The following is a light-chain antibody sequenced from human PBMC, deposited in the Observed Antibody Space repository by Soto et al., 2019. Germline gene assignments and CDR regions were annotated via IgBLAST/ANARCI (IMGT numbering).Light chain of an antibody. CDR1: QSISSY. V-gene: IGKV1-39*01. J-gene: IGKJ3*01. Sequence: DIQMTQSPSSLSASVGDRVTITCRASQSISSYLNWYQQKPGKAPKLLIYAASSLQSGVPSRFSGSGSGTDFTLTISSLQPEDVATYYCQQSYRTLFTFGPGTKVDIK. CDR3: QQSYRTLFT. CDR2: AAS.